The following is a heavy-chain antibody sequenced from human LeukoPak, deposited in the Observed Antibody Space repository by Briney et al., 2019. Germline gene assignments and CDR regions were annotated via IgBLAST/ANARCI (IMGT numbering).Heavy chain of an antibody. V-gene: IGHV4-34*01. CDR2: INHSGST. J-gene: IGHJ6*03. Sequence: SETLSLTCAVYGGSFSGYYWSWIRQPPGKGLEWVGEINHSGSTNYNPSLKSRVTISVDTSKNQFSLKLSSVTAADTAVYYCARVRRSPTYYYYYYMDVWGKGTTVTVSS. CDR1: GGSFSGYY. D-gene: IGHD1-1*01. CDR3: ARVRRSPTYYYYYYMDV.